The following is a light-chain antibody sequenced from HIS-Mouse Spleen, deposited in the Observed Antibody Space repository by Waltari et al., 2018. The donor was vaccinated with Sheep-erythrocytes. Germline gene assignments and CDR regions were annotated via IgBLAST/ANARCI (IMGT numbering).Light chain of an antibody. CDR2: KAS. J-gene: IGKJ4*01. V-gene: IGKV1-5*03. CDR1: QSISSW. CDR3: QQYNSYSPLT. Sequence: DIQMTQSPSTLSATVGERVTITCRARQSISSWLAWYQQKPGKAPKLLIYKASSLESGVPSRFSGSGSGTEFTLTISSLQPDDFATYYCQQYNSYSPLTFGGGTKVEIK.